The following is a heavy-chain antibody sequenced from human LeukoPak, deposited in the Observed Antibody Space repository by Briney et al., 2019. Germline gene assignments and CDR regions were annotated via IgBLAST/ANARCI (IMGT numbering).Heavy chain of an antibody. V-gene: IGHV4-31*03. Sequence: PSQTLSLTCTVSGGSISSDDYYWGWIRQHPGRGLEWIGYIYSSGSTYYNPSLKSRVIISEDTSKNQFSLKLSSVTAADTAVYYCARGWDDYPLGDSWGQGTLVTVSS. J-gene: IGHJ4*02. D-gene: IGHD4-11*01. CDR1: GGSISSDDYY. CDR2: IYSSGST. CDR3: ARGWDDYPLGDS.